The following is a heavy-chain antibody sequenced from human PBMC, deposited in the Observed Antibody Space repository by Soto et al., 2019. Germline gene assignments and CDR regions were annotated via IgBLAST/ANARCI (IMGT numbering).Heavy chain of an antibody. Sequence: VGSLRLSCEASGFSFGSYSMNWVRQAPGKGLEWVSFISGRGTTTYYADSVKGRFTVSRDNAKNSLSLEVNSLRDEDTAVYYCARLGYCSSATCKYYSYYYGMDVWGQGTTVTVSS. CDR1: GFSFGSYS. D-gene: IGHD2-2*01. CDR3: ARLGYCSSATCKYYSYYYGMDV. CDR2: ISGRGTTT. V-gene: IGHV3-48*02. J-gene: IGHJ6*02.